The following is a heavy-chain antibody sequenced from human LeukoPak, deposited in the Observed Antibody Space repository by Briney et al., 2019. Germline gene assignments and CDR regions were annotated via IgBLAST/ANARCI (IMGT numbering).Heavy chain of an antibody. D-gene: IGHD3-10*01. CDR3: ARRPPNYSGSGIRFDY. CDR1: GGSFSGYY. CDR2: INHSEST. Sequence: SSETLSLTCAVYGGSFSGYYWSWFRQPPGKGLEWIGEINHSESTNYTPSLKSRVTMSLDTSKNQFSLKLSSVTAADTAVYYCARRPPNYSGSGIRFDYWGQGTLVTVSS. J-gene: IGHJ4*02. V-gene: IGHV4-34*01.